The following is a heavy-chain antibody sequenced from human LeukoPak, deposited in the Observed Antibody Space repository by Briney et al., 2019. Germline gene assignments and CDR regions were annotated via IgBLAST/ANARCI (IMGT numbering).Heavy chain of an antibody. J-gene: IGHJ4*02. CDR2: ISYDGSNK. D-gene: IGHD5-18*01. Sequence: PGGSLRLSCAASGFTFSSYAMHWVRQAPGKGLEWVAVISYDGSNKYYADSVKGRFTISRDNSKNTLYLQMNSLRAEDTAVYYCARDPLTHLDTAMAVFDYWGQGTLVTVSS. CDR3: ARDPLTHLDTAMAVFDY. CDR1: GFTFSSYA. V-gene: IGHV3-30-3*01.